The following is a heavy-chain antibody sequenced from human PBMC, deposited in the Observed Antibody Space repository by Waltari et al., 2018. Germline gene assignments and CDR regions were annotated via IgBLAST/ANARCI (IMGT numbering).Heavy chain of an antibody. CDR1: GCSITSVIYS. CDR2: IYTSGST. Sequence: VQLHESCPGLVKPSQTLSLTCTVSGCSITSVIYSWTCIRQPAGKGLEWIGYIYTSGSTNYNPSLKSRVTISVDTSKNQFSLKLSSVTAADTAVYYCARVSWLRSIDYWGQGTLVTVSS. D-gene: IGHD5-12*01. CDR3: ARVSWLRSIDY. V-gene: IGHV4-61*09. J-gene: IGHJ4*02.